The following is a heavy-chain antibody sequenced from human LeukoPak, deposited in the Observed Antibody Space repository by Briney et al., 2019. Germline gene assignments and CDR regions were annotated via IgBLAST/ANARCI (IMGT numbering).Heavy chain of an antibody. D-gene: IGHD6-25*01. J-gene: IGHJ4*02. CDR1: GGSITSSSYY. Sequence: SETLSLTCTVSGGSITSSSYYWGWIRQPPGKGLEWIGTFYYSGNTYYSPSLKSRVTISVDTSKNQFSLKLSSVTAADTAVYYCARRNVSGWVGFDYWGQGTVVTVSS. CDR2: FYYSGNT. V-gene: IGHV4-39*01. CDR3: ARRNVSGWVGFDY.